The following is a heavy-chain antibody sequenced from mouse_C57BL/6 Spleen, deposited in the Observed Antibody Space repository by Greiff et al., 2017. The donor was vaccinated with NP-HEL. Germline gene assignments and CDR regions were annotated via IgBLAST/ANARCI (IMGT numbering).Heavy chain of an antibody. CDR2: IDPENGDP. J-gene: IGHJ3*01. CDR3: TLYYYGRGFAY. Sequence: VQLQQSGAELVRPGASVKLSCTASGFNIKDDYMHWVKQRPEQGLEWIGWIDPENGDPEYASKFQGKATITADTSSNTAYLQLSSLTSEDTAVYYCTLYYYGRGFAYWGQGTLVTVSA. CDR1: GFNIKDDY. V-gene: IGHV14-4*01. D-gene: IGHD1-1*01.